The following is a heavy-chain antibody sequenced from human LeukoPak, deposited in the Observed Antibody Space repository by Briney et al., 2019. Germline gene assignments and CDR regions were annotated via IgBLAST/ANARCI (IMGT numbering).Heavy chain of an antibody. Sequence: PGGSLRLSCAASGFTFSNAWMSWVRQAPGKGLEWVGRIKSKTDGGTTDYAAPVKGRFTISRDDSKNTLYLQTNSLKTEGTAVYYCTTGGSMVRGVIRYYWGQGTLVTVSS. V-gene: IGHV3-15*01. CDR2: IKSKTDGGTT. J-gene: IGHJ4*02. CDR1: GFTFSNAW. D-gene: IGHD3-10*01. CDR3: TTGGSMVRGVIRYY.